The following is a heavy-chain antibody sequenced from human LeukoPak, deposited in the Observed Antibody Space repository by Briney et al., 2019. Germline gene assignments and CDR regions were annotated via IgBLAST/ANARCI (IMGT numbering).Heavy chain of an antibody. Sequence: GESLKISCKGSGYSFTNYWIGWVRQMPGKGLEWKGIIYPGDSDTRYSPSFQGQVTISADKSISTAYLQWSSLKASDTAMYYCARSGYCSRTSCYYAFDIWGQGTMVTVSS. J-gene: IGHJ3*02. CDR2: IYPGDSDT. D-gene: IGHD2-2*01. CDR1: GYSFTNYW. CDR3: ARSGYCSRTSCYYAFDI. V-gene: IGHV5-51*01.